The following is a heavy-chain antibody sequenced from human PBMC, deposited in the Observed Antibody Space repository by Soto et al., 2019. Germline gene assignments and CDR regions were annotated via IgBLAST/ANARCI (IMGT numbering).Heavy chain of an antibody. D-gene: IGHD2-15*01. CDR3: AREYCSGGSCYSDY. CDR1: GGTFSSYA. Sequence: QVQLVQSGAEVKKPGSSVKVSCKASGGTFSSYAISWVRQAPGQGLEWMGGIIPIFGTANYAQKFQGRVTITADESTSTAYMELSSLRSEDTGVYYCAREYCSGGSCYSDYWGQGPLVTVSS. V-gene: IGHV1-69*01. CDR2: IIPIFGTA. J-gene: IGHJ4*02.